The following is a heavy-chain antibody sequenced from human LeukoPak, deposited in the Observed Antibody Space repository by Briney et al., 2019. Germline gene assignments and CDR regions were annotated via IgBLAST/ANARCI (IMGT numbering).Heavy chain of an antibody. CDR3: ARVHEDNDLWSGYNFYYYGMDV. Sequence: GAPVKVSCKASGYTFTSYDINWVRQATGQGLEWMGWMNPNSGNTGYAQKLQGRVTMTRNTSISTAYMELSSLRSEDTAVYYCARVHEDNDLWSGYNFYYYGMDVWGQGTTVTVSS. V-gene: IGHV1-8*01. CDR1: GYTFTSYD. CDR2: MNPNSGNT. J-gene: IGHJ6*02. D-gene: IGHD3-3*01.